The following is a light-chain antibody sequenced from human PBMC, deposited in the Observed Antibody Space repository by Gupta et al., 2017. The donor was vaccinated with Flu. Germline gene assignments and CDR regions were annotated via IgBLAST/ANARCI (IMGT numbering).Light chain of an antibody. CDR2: LNFDGSH. CDR1: SGHYNYA. J-gene: IGLJ2*01. CDR3: QTWDTGMRV. Sequence: QLVLTQLPSASASLGASVKLTCTLSSGHYNYAIAWHQQRPEKGPRYLMRLNFDGSHSKGDGIPDRFYGASSGAQRYITISNLQSEDDSYDSCQTWDTGMRVFGGGTNLTVL. V-gene: IGLV4-69*01.